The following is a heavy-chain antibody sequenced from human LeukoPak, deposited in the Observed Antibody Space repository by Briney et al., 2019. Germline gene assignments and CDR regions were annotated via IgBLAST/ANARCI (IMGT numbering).Heavy chain of an antibody. CDR2: ISGGGDAT. J-gene: IGHJ4*02. D-gene: IGHD3-22*01. CDR3: ARMYYHDSSDYYWAPDY. CDR1: DFSFITYA. V-gene: IGHV3-23*01. Sequence: PGGSLRLSCAASDFSFITYAMSWVRQAPGKGLEWVSTISGGGDATYYADSVKGRFTISRDNSKNTLYLQMNSLRAEDTAVYYCARMYYHDSSDYYWAPDYWGQGTLVTVSS.